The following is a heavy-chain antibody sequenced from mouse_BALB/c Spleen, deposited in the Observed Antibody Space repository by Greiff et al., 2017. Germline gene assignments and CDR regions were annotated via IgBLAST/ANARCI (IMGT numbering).Heavy chain of an antibody. CDR1: GYSITSGYY. D-gene: IGHD6-5*01. V-gene: IGHV3-6*02. CDR2: ISYDGSN. J-gene: IGHJ2*01. Sequence: VQLQQSGPGLVKPSQSLSLTCSVTGYSITSGYYWNWIRQFPGNKLEWMGYISYDGSNNYNPSLKNRISITRDTSKNQFFLKLNSVTTEDTATYYCARGAYKRYFDYWGQGTTLTVSS. CDR3: ARGAYKRYFDY.